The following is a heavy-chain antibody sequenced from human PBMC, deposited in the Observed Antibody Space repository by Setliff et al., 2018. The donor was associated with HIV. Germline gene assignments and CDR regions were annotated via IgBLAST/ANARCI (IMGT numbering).Heavy chain of an antibody. CDR3: HSGYDTEEQSYFDY. V-gene: IGHV3-66*01. CDR1: GFTVSSNE. CDR2: ISGGST. Sequence: GSLRLSCAASGFTVSSNEMSWVRQAPGKGLEWVSSISGGSTYYADSRKGRFTISRDNSKNTLHLQMNSLRAEDTGVYYCHSGYDTEEQSYFDYWGQGALVTVSS. J-gene: IGHJ4*02. D-gene: IGHD5-12*01.